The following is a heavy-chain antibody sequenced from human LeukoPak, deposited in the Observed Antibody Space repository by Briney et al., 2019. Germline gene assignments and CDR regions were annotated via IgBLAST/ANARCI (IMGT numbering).Heavy chain of an antibody. V-gene: IGHV1-46*01. Sequence: ASVNVSCKASGYTFTSYYMHWVRQAPGQGLEWMGIINPSGGSTSYAQKFQGRVTMTRDTSTSTVYMELSSLRSEDTAVYYCARDPQQLVLFYYYYYGMDVWGQGTTVTVSS. CDR2: INPSGGST. CDR1: GYTFTSYY. J-gene: IGHJ6*02. CDR3: ARDPQQLVLFYYYYYGMDV. D-gene: IGHD6-13*01.